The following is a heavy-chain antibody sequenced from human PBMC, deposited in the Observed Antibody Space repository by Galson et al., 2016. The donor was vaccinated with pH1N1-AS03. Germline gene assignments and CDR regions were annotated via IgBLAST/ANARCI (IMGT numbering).Heavy chain of an antibody. J-gene: IGHJ4*02. CDR3: ATGRCYYYEY. D-gene: IGHD3-10*01. CDR2: VNGDGSST. V-gene: IGHV3-74*01. CDR1: GFTFSNLW. Sequence: SLRLSCAASGFTFSNLWMHWVRQGPGKGLVWVARVNGDGSSTTYADSVKGRFTISRDNAKNTVYLQMISLRAEDTAVYYCATGRCYYYEYWGQGTLVTVSS.